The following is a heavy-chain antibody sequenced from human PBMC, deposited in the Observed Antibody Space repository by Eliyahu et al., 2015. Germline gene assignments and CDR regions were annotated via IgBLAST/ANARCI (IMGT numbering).Heavy chain of an antibody. D-gene: IGHD3-3*01. CDR1: GLPXNNYP. CDR3: ATEKRFYDFWSGYGSLDY. Sequence: EMQLLESGXGLVQPGGSLRXSCAGSGLPXNNYPMNWVRQAPGKGLEWVASISNKGDNTYLAXSVKGRFTISRDNSKNTLYLQMETLRAEDTAVYYCATEKRFYDFWSGYGSLDYWGQGALVSVSS. CDR2: ISNKGDNT. J-gene: IGHJ4*02. V-gene: IGHV3-23*01.